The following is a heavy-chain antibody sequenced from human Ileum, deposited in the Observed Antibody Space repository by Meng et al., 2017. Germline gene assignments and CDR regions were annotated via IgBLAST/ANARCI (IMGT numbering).Heavy chain of an antibody. D-gene: IGHD3-3*01. CDR1: WGGVSCNIAA. J-gene: IGHJ4*02. CDR2: TYYRSKSYS. CDR3: ASGSGSLDY. Sequence: VHGHNSGSGLRNPSHTLSPTCVAFWGGVSCNIAAWNLLRKSPLRGLELLGRTYYRSKSYSEYAVSVKSRISITPDTSKNQFSLQMNSVTPEDTAVYYCASGSGSLDYWGPGTLVTVSS. V-gene: IGHV6-1*01.